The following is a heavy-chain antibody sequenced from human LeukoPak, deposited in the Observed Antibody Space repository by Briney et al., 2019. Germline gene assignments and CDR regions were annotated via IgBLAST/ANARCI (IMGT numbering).Heavy chain of an antibody. CDR3: ARGGSPVVYIWFDP. V-gene: IGHV4-61*01. CDR1: GGSVSSGSYY. CDR2: IYYSGST. Sequence: SETLSLTCTVSGGSVSSGSYYWSWIRQPPGKGLEWIGYIYYSGSTNYNPPLKSRVTISVDTSKNQFSLKLSSVTAADTAVYYCARGGSPVVYIWFDPWGQGTLVTVSS. D-gene: IGHD2-2*01. J-gene: IGHJ5*02.